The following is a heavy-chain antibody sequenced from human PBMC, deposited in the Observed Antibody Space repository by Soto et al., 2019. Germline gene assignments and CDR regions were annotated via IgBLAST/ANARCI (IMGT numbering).Heavy chain of an antibody. V-gene: IGHV3-7*03. CDR2: TKPDGSEK. J-gene: IGHJ5*02. CDR3: VAWGTSTFHP. CDR1: GFIFNTHW. D-gene: IGHD3-16*01. Sequence: HPGGSLRLSCAASGFIFNTHWMSWVRQAPEKGLEWVAHTKPDGSEKYYVDSAKGRFTISRDNTRNSLYLQMNSLRADDTALYYCVAWGTSTFHPWGQGTLVTVSS.